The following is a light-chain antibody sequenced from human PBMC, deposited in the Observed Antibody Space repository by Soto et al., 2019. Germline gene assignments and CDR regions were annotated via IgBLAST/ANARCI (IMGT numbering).Light chain of an antibody. V-gene: IGKV1-33*01. CDR2: DAS. CDR1: QDISNY. J-gene: IGKJ3*01. Sequence: DIQMTQSPSSLSASVGDRVTITCQASQDISNYLNWYQQKPGKAPKLLIYDASHLETGVPSRFSGSGSGTDFTFTISRLQPEDVATYYCQQYDNLPGTFGPGTRVAIK. CDR3: QQYDNLPGT.